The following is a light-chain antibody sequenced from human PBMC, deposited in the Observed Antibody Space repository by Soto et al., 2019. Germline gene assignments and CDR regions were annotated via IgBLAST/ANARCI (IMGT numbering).Light chain of an antibody. Sequence: AIQLTQSPSSLSAFVGDRVTITCRASQGVSTGLAWYQQKAGRAPHLLIFDASRLESGVPSRFSGSGSGTEFTLTISSLQPEDFATYYCQQFNNYPLTFGQGTKVEIK. CDR1: QGVSTG. J-gene: IGKJ1*01. CDR3: QQFNNYPLT. V-gene: IGKV1D-13*01. CDR2: DAS.